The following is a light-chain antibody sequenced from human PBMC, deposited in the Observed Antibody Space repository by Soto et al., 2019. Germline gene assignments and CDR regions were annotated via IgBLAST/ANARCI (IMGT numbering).Light chain of an antibody. CDR2: EVV. CDR1: KNDIGVYDF. J-gene: IGLJ1*01. CDR3: QSYDFGLSAHNYV. V-gene: IGLV2-8*01. Sequence: QSALTQPPSASGSPGQSVTISCTGTKNDIGVYDFVSWYQHHPGKAPRLIIYEVVQRPSGVPDRFSGSKSGNTASLTVSGLQAADEADYYCQSYDFGLSAHNYVFGTGTKVTVL.